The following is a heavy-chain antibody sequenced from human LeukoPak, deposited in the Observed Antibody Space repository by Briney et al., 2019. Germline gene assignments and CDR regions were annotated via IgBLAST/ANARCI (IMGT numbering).Heavy chain of an antibody. CDR2: IYYSGST. CDR3: ARVAGTFYVFWSAPIAPFAY. D-gene: IGHD3-3*01. V-gene: IGHV4-59*12. J-gene: IGHJ4*02. Sequence: SETLSLTCTVSGGSISSYYWSWIRQPPGKGLEWIGYIYYSGSTNYNPSLKSRVTISVDTSKNQFSLKLSSVTAADTAVYYCARVAGTFYVFWSAPIAPFAYGGQGPLATVPS. CDR1: GGSISSYY.